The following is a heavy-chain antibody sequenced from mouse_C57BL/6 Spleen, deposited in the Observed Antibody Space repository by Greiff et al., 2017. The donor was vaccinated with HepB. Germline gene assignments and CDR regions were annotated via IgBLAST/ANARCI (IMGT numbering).Heavy chain of an antibody. CDR3: ARSSMVTTGYAMDY. D-gene: IGHD2-2*01. V-gene: IGHV1-80*01. CDR1: GYAFSSYW. CDR2: IYPGYGDT. J-gene: IGHJ4*01. Sequence: VQLQQSGAELVKPGASVKISCKASGYAFSSYWMNWVKQRPGKGLEWIGQIYPGYGDTNYNGKFKGKATLTADKSSSTAYMQLSSLTSEDSAVYFCARSSMVTTGYAMDYWGQGTSVTFSS.